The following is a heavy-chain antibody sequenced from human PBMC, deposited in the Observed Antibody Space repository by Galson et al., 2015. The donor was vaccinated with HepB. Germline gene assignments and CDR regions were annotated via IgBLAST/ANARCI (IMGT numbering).Heavy chain of an antibody. J-gene: IGHJ6*02. Sequence: SVKVSCKASGYTFTSYGISWVRQAPGQGPEWMGWISVYNGNTNYAQKFQDRVTMTTDTSTSTAYMELRSLRSDDTAVYYCAREMTVVVTTIYYGMDVWGQGTTVTVSS. V-gene: IGHV1-18*04. CDR2: ISVYNGNT. CDR3: AREMTVVVTTIYYGMDV. D-gene: IGHD2-21*02. CDR1: GYTFTSYG.